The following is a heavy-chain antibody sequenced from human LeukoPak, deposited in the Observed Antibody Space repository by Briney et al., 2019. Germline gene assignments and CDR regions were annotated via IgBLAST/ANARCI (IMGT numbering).Heavy chain of an antibody. CDR2: IARDGSHT. D-gene: IGHD2-21*01. V-gene: IGHV3-30-3*01. J-gene: IGHJ3*02. CDR1: GFTFSTYF. CDR3: ARERQDTILHSGAFDI. Sequence: PGRSLRLPCAASGFTFSTYFILWVRQAPGKGLEWVAGIARDGSHTLYVESVKGRFTISRDNSKNTLYWQRTSLRAEETAGYFCARERQDTILHSGAFDIWGQGTMVTVSS.